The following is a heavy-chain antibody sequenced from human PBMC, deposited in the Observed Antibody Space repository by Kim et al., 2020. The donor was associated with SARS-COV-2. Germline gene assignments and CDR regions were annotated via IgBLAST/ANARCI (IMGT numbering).Heavy chain of an antibody. D-gene: IGHD3-3*01. V-gene: IGHV3-11*01. J-gene: IGHJ6*02. CDR3: ARDFWNDYYYYYGMDV. CDR1: GFTFSDYY. CDR2: ISSSGSTI. Sequence: GGSLRLSCAASGFTFSDYYMSWIRQAPGKGLEWVSYISSSGSTIYYADSVKGRFTISRDNAKNSLYLQMNSLRAEDTAVYYCARDFWNDYYYYYGMDVWGQGTTVTVSS.